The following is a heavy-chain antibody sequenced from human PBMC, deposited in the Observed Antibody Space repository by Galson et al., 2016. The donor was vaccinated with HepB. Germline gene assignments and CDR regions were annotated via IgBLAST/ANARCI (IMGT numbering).Heavy chain of an antibody. D-gene: IGHD3-16*01. CDR3: ARGLGAPGCS. Sequence: LSLTCNVSGFSISFGYYWDWIRQPPGKGLEWVGSIHNSGTTYSNPSLESRVTISVDTSQNQFSLRLSSVPAADTAVYYCARGLGAPGCSWGQGTLVTVSS. V-gene: IGHV4-38-2*02. J-gene: IGHJ5*02. CDR1: GFSISFGYY. CDR2: IHNSGTT.